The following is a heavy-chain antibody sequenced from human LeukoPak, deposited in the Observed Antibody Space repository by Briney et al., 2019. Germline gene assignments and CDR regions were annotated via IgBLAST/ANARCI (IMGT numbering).Heavy chain of an antibody. CDR1: GGTFSSYA. Sequence: ASVKVSCKASGGTFSSYAISWVRQAPGQGLEWMGGIIPIFGTANYAQKFQGRVTITADESTSTAYMELSSLRSEDTAVYYCARVYNWNDLSFDYWGQGTLVTVSS. CDR3: ARVYNWNDLSFDY. D-gene: IGHD1-20*01. CDR2: IIPIFGTA. V-gene: IGHV1-69*13. J-gene: IGHJ4*02.